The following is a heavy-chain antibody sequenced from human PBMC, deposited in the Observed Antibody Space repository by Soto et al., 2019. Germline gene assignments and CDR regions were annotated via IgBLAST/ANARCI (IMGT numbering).Heavy chain of an antibody. CDR3: ARPDYDSGSYPDY. Sequence: QVQLLESGGGVVQPGRSLRLSCAASGFTFSSYAMQWVRQAPGKGLEGVAVISYDGRNKYYADSVKGRFTISRDNSKNTLYLQMNSLRAEDTAVYYCARPDYDSGSYPDYWGQGTLVTVSS. CDR2: ISYDGRNK. CDR1: GFTFSSYA. D-gene: IGHD3-10*01. V-gene: IGHV3-30-3*01. J-gene: IGHJ4*02.